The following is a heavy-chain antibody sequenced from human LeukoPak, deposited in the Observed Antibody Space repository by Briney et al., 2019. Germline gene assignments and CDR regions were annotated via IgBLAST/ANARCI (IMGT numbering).Heavy chain of an antibody. J-gene: IGHJ4*02. CDR1: GYSISSGYY. D-gene: IGHD6-19*01. CDR3: ARHSLRVAGTSQFDY. CDR2: IYHSGST. V-gene: IGHV4-38-2*01. Sequence: KSSETLSLTCAVSGYSISSGYYWGWIWQPPGKGLEWIGSIYHSGSTYYNPSLKSRVTISVDTSKNQFSLKLSSVTAADTAVYYCARHSLRVAGTSQFDYWGQETLVTVSS.